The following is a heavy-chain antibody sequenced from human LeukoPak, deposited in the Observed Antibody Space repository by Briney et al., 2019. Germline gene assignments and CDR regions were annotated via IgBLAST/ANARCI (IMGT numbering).Heavy chain of an antibody. CDR1: GGSISSSSYY. J-gene: IGHJ4*02. Sequence: PSETLSLTCTVSGGSISSSSYYWGWIRQPPGKGLEWIGSIYYSGSTYYNPSLKSRVTISVDTSKNQFSLKLSSVTAADTAVYYCARDPSISGWYLDYWGQGTLVTVSS. V-gene: IGHV4-39*07. D-gene: IGHD6-19*01. CDR3: ARDPSISGWYLDY. CDR2: IYYSGST.